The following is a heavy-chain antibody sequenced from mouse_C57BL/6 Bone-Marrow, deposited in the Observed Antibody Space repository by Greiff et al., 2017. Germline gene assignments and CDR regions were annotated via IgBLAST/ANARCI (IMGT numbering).Heavy chain of an antibody. CDR2: IWRGGST. CDR3: AKEGNYYGSPWFAY. J-gene: IGHJ3*01. D-gene: IGHD1-1*01. V-gene: IGHV2-5*01. Sequence: VQLQQSGPGLVQPSQSLSITCTVSGFSLTSYGVHWVRQSPGKGLEWLGVIWRGGSTDYNAAFMSRLSITKDNSKSQVFFKMNSLQADDTAIYYCAKEGNYYGSPWFAYWGQGTLVTVSA. CDR1: GFSLTSYG.